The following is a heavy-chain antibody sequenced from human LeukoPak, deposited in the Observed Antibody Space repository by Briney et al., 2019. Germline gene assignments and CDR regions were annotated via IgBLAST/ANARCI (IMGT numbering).Heavy chain of an antibody. CDR1: GYSFTNHW. CDR3: ARGYSYGYSSFDY. CDR2: IYPGDSDT. Sequence: GESLKISCKVSGYSFTNHWIAWVRQMPGKGLEWMGIIYPGDSDTRYGPSFQGQVTISADKSISAAYLQWSSLKASDTAMYYCARGYSYGYSSFDYWGQGTLVTV. V-gene: IGHV5-51*01. D-gene: IGHD5-18*01. J-gene: IGHJ4*02.